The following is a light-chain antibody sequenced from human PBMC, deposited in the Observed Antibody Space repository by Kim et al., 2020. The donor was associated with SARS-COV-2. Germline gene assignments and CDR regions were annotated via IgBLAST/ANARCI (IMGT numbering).Light chain of an antibody. CDR2: TVT. J-gene: IGLJ3*02. CDR1: SSDVGGYNY. V-gene: IGLV2-11*01. Sequence: GQSVTISCSGTSSDVGGYNYVSWYQQHPGKAPQLIIYTVTKRPSWVPDRFSGSKSGNTASLTISGLQTEDEADYYCCSYAGIYTWVFGGGTKLTVL. CDR3: CSYAGIYTWV.